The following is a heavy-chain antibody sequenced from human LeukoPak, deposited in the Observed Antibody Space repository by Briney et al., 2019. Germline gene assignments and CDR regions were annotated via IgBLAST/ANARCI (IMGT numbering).Heavy chain of an antibody. J-gene: IGHJ6*03. CDR2: ISGSGGST. Sequence: GGSLRLSCAASGFTFSSYAMSWVRQAPGKGLEWVSAISGSGGSTYYADSVKGRFTISRDNSKNALYLQLNSPRAEDTAIYYCVKEGNYYLDVWGKGTTVTVSS. V-gene: IGHV3-23*01. CDR1: GFTFSSYA. CDR3: VKEGNYYLDV.